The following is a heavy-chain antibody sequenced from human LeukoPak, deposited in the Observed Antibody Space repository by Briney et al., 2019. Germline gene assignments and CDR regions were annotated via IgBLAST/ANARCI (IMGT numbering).Heavy chain of an antibody. D-gene: IGHD5-18*01. Sequence: ASVKVSCKASGYTFTTYDINWVRQATGQGLEWMGWMNSNSGNTGYAQKFQGRVTMTRNTSISTAFMELSGLRSEDTAVYFCARRNTAMVAGLDYWGQGSLVTVSS. CDR1: GYTFTTYD. V-gene: IGHV1-8*01. J-gene: IGHJ4*02. CDR3: ARRNTAMVAGLDY. CDR2: MNSNSGNT.